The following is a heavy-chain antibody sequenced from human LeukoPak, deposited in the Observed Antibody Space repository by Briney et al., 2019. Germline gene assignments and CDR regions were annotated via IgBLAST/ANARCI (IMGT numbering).Heavy chain of an antibody. CDR1: GYTFTTYS. J-gene: IGHJ4*02. Sequence: ASVKVSCKTSGYTFTTYSIHWVRQAPGQGLEWMAWINVGNGNTKYSQNVQGRLTITTDTSASTAYMELSSLRSEDTALYFCARDLIVYGSGSYFDYWGQGTLVTVSS. CDR3: ARDLIVYGSGSYFDY. D-gene: IGHD3-10*01. CDR2: INVGNGNT. V-gene: IGHV1-3*01.